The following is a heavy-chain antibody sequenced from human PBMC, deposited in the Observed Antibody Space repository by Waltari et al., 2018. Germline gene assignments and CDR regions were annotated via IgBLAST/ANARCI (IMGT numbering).Heavy chain of an antibody. Sequence: EVQLVESGGGLVQPGGSLRLSCAASGFTFSSYWMHLVRQAPGKGLVWVSRINSDGSSTSYADSVKGRFTISRDNAKNTLYLQMNSLRAEDTAVYYCAREGVAAAGYDYWGQGTLVTVSS. J-gene: IGHJ4*02. CDR2: INSDGSST. D-gene: IGHD6-13*01. CDR1: GFTFSSYW. CDR3: AREGVAAAGYDY. V-gene: IGHV3-74*01.